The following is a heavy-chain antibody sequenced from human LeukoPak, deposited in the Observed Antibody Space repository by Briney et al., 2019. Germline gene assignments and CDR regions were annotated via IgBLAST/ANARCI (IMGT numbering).Heavy chain of an antibody. Sequence: SETLSLTRAVYGGSFSGYYWSWIRQPPGKGLEWIGEINHSGSTNYNPSLKSRVTISVDTSKNQFSLKLSSVTAADTAVYYCARDTVRGVGADAFDIWGQGTMVTVSS. J-gene: IGHJ3*02. V-gene: IGHV4-34*01. CDR3: ARDTVRGVGADAFDI. D-gene: IGHD3-10*01. CDR1: GGSFSGYY. CDR2: INHSGST.